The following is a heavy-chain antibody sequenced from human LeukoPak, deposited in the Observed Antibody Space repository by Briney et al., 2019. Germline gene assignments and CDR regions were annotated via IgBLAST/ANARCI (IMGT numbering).Heavy chain of an antibody. CDR3: AKDDAAVAGWYFDL. D-gene: IGHD6-19*01. V-gene: IGHV3-30*02. CDR1: GFTFSSYG. J-gene: IGHJ2*01. CDR2: IWYGGSNK. Sequence: GSLRLSCAASGFTFSSYGMHWVRQAPGKGLEWVAVIWYGGSNKYYADSVKGRFTISRDNSKNTLYLQMNSLRAEDTAVYYCAKDDAAVAGWYFDLWGRGTLVTVSS.